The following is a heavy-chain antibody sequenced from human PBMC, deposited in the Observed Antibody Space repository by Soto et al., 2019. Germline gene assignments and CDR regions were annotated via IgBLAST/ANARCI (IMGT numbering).Heavy chain of an antibody. CDR2: ISGSGGTT. CDR1: GFTFSSYS. J-gene: IGHJ6*03. D-gene: IGHD6-6*01. Sequence: GGSLRLSCAASGFTFSSYSMTWVRQAPGKGLEWVSVISGSGGTTYYADSVKGRFTISRDNPKNTLYLQMNSLSAEDTAVYYCAKLLTGSSSARNYMDVWGRGTAVTVSS. CDR3: AKLLTGSSSARNYMDV. V-gene: IGHV3-23*01.